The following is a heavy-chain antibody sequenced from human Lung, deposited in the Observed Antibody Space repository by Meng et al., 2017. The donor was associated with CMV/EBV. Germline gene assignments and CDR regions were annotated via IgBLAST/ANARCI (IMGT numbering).Heavy chain of an antibody. CDR1: GGSISNYY. CDR3: ARHGYDRSGYSYYYYDMDV. V-gene: IGHV4-59*01. CDR2: IYYSGST. J-gene: IGHJ6*02. Sequence: SETLSLXCTVSGGSISNYYWSFIRQPPGKGLEWIGYIYYSGSTKYNPSLKSRVTISVDTSKNQFSLKLTSVTAADTAVYYCARHGYDRSGYSYYYYDMDVXGQGXTVTVSS. D-gene: IGHD3-22*01.